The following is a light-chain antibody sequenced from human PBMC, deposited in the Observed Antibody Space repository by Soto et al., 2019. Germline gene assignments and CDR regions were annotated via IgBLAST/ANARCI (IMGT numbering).Light chain of an antibody. CDR2: GAS. CDR1: QSVSSN. CDR3: QQYDNGPPWT. V-gene: IGKV3-15*01. Sequence: EIVMTQSPATLSVSPGERATLSCRASQSVSSNLAWYQHKSGQAPRLLIYGASTRATGVSVRFSGSGSGTAFTLTISSLQSEDFAVYYCQQYDNGPPWTFGQGTRVEIK. J-gene: IGKJ1*01.